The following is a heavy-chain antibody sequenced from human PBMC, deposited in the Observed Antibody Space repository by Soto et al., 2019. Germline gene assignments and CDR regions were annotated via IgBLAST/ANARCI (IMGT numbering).Heavy chain of an antibody. V-gene: IGHV5-51*01. CDR1: GYSFTSYW. J-gene: IGHJ6*01. Sequence: GESLKISFKSSGYSFTSYWIGWVRQMPGKGLEWMGIIYPGDSDTRYSPSFQGQVTISADKSISTAYLQWSSLKASDTAMYYCARFYSNYTNYYYYYGMDVWGHGTTVTVSS. CDR3: ARFYSNYTNYYYYYGMDV. D-gene: IGHD4-4*01. CDR2: IYPGDSDT.